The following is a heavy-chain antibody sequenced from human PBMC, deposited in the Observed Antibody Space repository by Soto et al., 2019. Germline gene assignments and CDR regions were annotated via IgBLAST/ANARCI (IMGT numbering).Heavy chain of an antibody. D-gene: IGHD6-13*01. J-gene: IGHJ4*02. V-gene: IGHV1-2*04. Sequence: ASVKVSCKASGYTFTGYYMHWVRQAPGQGLEWMGWINPNSGGTNYAQKFQGWVTMTRDTSISTAYMELSRLRSDDTAVYYCARTLYYDRSSWSPFGYWGQGTLVTVSS. CDR1: GYTFTGYY. CDR3: ARTLYYDRSSWSPFGY. CDR2: INPNSGGT.